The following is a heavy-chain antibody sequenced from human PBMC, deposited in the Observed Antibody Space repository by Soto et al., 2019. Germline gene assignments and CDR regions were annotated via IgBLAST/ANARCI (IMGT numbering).Heavy chain of an antibody. CDR2: INPNSGGT. J-gene: IGHJ4*02. D-gene: IGHD2-15*01. V-gene: IGHV1-2*02. Sequence: GASVKVSCKASGYTLTGYYMHWVRQAPGQGLEWMGWINPNSGGTNYAQRFQGRVTMTRDTSISTAYMELSRLTSDDTAVYYCVRDLGDCSGGSCSPYFDYWGQGTLVTVSS. CDR3: VRDLGDCSGGSCSPYFDY. CDR1: GYTLTGYY.